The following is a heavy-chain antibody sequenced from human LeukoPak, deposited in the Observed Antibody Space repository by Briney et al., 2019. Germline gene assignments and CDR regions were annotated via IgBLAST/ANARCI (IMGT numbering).Heavy chain of an antibody. CDR2: IYYSGST. V-gene: IGHV4-59*13. J-gene: IGHJ6*02. CDR3: ASATGIAVAGPTTEYYYYGMDV. Sequence: SETLSLTCTVSGGSISSYYWSGIRQPPGKGLEGSGYIYYSGSTNYNPSLTSRVTISVDTSKTQFSLTLSPVTAADPAVYSCASATGIAVAGPTTEYYYYGMDVWGQGTTVTVSS. D-gene: IGHD6-19*01. CDR1: GGSISSYY.